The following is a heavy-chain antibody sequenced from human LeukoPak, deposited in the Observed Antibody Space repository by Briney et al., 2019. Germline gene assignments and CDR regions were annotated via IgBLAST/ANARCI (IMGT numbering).Heavy chain of an antibody. V-gene: IGHV3-48*04. CDR2: ISSSSSTI. CDR1: GFTFSSYS. CDR3: ARAGWVPKYYGDDLR. Sequence: PGGSLRLSCAASGFTFSSYSMNWVRQAPGKGLEWVSYISSSSSTIYYADSVKGRFTISRDNAKNSLYLQMNSLRAEDTAVYYCARAGWVPKYYGDDLRWGQGTLVTVSS. J-gene: IGHJ4*02. D-gene: IGHD4-17*01.